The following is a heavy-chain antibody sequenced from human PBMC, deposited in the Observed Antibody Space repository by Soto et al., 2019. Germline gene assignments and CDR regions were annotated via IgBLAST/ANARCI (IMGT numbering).Heavy chain of an antibody. CDR1: GFTFSTNA. CDR2: ISYEGSTT. D-gene: IGHD6-19*01. Sequence: QVQLVESGGGVVQPGRSLRLSCAASGFTFSTNAMHWVRQAPGKGLEWVAVISYEGSTTYYADSVKGRFTISRDNSKNTLYLQMISLRAEDTAVYYCEKQFNGWSYYFDHWGQGTLVTVSS. V-gene: IGHV3-30-3*02. J-gene: IGHJ4*02. CDR3: EKQFNGWSYYFDH.